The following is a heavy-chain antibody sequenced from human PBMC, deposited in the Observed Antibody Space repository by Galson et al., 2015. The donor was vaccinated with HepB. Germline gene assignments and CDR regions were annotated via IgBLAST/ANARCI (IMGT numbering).Heavy chain of an antibody. V-gene: IGHV4-59*01. CDR1: GGSISSYY. J-gene: IGHJ4*02. CDR2: IYYSGST. D-gene: IGHD5-18*01. Sequence: ETLSLTCTVSGGSISSYYWSWIRQPPGKGLEWIGYIYYSGSTNYNPSLKSRVTISVDTSKNQFSLKLSSVTAADTAVYYCARGGYSYGYALFDYWGQGTLVTVSS. CDR3: ARGGYSYGYALFDY.